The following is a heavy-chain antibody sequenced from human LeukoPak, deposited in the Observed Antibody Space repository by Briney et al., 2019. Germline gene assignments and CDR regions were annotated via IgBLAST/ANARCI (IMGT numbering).Heavy chain of an antibody. Sequence: GGSLRPSCVASGFTFSSYSMNWVRQAPGKGLEWVSYISSSSSTIYYADSVKGRFTISRDNAKNSLYLQMNSLRAEDTAVYYCARGGGYHGWWGQGTLVTVSS. V-gene: IGHV3-48*01. CDR1: GFTFSSYS. D-gene: IGHD5-12*01. CDR3: ARGGGYHGW. J-gene: IGHJ4*02. CDR2: ISSSSSTI.